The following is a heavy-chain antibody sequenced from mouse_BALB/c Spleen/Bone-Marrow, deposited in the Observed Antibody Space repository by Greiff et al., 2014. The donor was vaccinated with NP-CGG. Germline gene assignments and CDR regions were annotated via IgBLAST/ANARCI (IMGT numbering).Heavy chain of an antibody. D-gene: IGHD2-1*01. V-gene: IGHV5-4*02. J-gene: IGHJ4*01. CDR2: ISDGGSYT. CDR3: ARGGNYGAMDY. Sequence: VQLQQSGGGLVKPGGSLKLSCAASGFTFSDYYMYWVRQTPEKRLEWVATISDGGSYTYYPDSVKGRFTISRDNAKNNLYLQTSSLKSEDTAMYYCARGGNYGAMDYWGQGTSVTVSS. CDR1: GFTFSDYY.